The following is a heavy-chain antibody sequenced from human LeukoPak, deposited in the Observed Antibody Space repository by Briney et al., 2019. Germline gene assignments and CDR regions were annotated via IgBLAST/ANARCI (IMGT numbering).Heavy chain of an antibody. CDR2: NSTSGST. CDR3: ARATYYYGTRNTYYYYYGMDV. J-gene: IGHJ6*02. V-gene: IGHV4-4*07. CDR1: YAFTSYYI. D-gene: IGHD3-10*01. Sequence: FCYAFTSYYIRWVLREPGQEGEWMVWINSTSGSTNYNPSLKSRVTMSVETSKNQFSLKLSSVTAADTAVYYCARATYYYGTRNTYYYYYGMDVWGQGTTVTVSS.